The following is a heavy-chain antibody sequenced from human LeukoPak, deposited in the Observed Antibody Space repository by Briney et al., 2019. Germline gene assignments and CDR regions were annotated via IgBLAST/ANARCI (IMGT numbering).Heavy chain of an antibody. CDR1: GFIFRSYN. V-gene: IGHV3-21*01. CDR3: ARGGDKRLARNWFDP. D-gene: IGHD3-16*01. CDR2: ITSSSSYI. J-gene: IGHJ5*02. Sequence: GGSLRLSCAASGFIFRSYNMNWVRQAPGKGPERLSSITSSSSYIFYADSVKGRFTISRDDARNSLYLQMNSLRAEDTAVYYCARGGDKRLARNWFDPWGQGTVVTVSS.